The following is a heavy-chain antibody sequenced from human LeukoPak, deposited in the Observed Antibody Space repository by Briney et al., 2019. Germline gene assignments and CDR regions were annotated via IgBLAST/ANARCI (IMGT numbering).Heavy chain of an antibody. D-gene: IGHD6-19*01. CDR2: ILYDGSNK. V-gene: IGHV3-30*03. CDR1: GFTFSSYA. CDR3: ARGGGKGSGFYYYYYYMDV. J-gene: IGHJ6*03. Sequence: GGSLRLSCAASGFTFSSYAMHWVRQAPGKGLEWVALILYDGSNKYYADSVKGRFTISRDNSKNTLYLQMNSLRAEDTTVYYCARGGGKGSGFYYYYYYMDVWGKGTTVTVSS.